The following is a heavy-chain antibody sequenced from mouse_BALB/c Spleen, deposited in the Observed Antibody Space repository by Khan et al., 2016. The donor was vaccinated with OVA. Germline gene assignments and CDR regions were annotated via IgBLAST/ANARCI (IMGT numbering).Heavy chain of an antibody. J-gene: IGHJ3*01. Sequence: QVRLQQSGAELAKPGASVKMSCKASGYTFTSYWMHWVKQRPGQGLEWIGYIDPSTDYTEYNQKFRDKATLTVDKSSTTVDMQLTNLTSEDSAVYYCVNHGSSSAWFTYWGQGTLVTVSA. CDR1: GYTFTSYW. V-gene: IGHV1-7*01. CDR3: VNHGSSSAWFTY. CDR2: IDPSTDYT. D-gene: IGHD1-1*01.